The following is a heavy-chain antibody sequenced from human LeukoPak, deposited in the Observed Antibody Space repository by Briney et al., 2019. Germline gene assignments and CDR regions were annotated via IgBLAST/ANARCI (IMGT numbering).Heavy chain of an antibody. CDR3: ARGVGDSGYATPDY. CDR1: GYTFTSYD. Sequence: ASVKVSCKASGYTFTSYDINWVRQATGQGLEWMGWMNPNSGNTGYAQKFQGRVTMTRNTSISTAYMELSSLRSEDTAVYYCARGVGDSGYATPDYWGQGTLVTVSS. CDR2: MNPNSGNT. D-gene: IGHD5-12*01. J-gene: IGHJ4*02. V-gene: IGHV1-8*01.